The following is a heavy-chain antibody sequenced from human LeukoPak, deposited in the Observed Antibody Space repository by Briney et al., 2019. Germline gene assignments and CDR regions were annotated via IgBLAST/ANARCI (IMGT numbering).Heavy chain of an antibody. D-gene: IGHD1-26*01. CDR3: AFFWELPEYYFDY. CDR1: GGTFSSYA. J-gene: IGHJ4*02. CDR2: IIPIFDTA. Sequence: SVKVSCKASGGTFSSYAISWVRQAPGQGLEWMGGIIPIFDTANYAQKFQGRVTITTDESTSTAYMELSSLRSEDTAVYYCAFFWELPEYYFDYWGQGTLVTVSS. V-gene: IGHV1-69*05.